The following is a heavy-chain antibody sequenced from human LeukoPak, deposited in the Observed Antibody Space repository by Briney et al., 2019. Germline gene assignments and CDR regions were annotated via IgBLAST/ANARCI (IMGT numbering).Heavy chain of an antibody. CDR1: GGSISSYY. CDR3: ARMYSSSVANHDAFDI. CDR2: IYYSGST. V-gene: IGHV4-59*01. Sequence: SETLSLTCTVSGGSISSYYWGWIRQPPGKGLEWIGYIYYSGSTNYNPSLKSRVTKSVDTSKNQFSLKLSSVTAADTAVYYCARMYSSSVANHDAFDIWGQGTMVTVSS. J-gene: IGHJ3*02. D-gene: IGHD6-6*01.